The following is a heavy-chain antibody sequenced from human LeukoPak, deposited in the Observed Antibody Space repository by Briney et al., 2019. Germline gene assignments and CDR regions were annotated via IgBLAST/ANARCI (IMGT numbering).Heavy chain of an antibody. D-gene: IGHD3-10*01. CDR2: IDPSDSYT. V-gene: IGHV5-10-1*01. J-gene: IGHJ3*02. CDR1: GYSFTTYW. Sequence: GESLEISCKGSGYSFTTYWIGWVRQMPGKGLEWMGRIDPSDSYTNYSPSFQGLVTISADKSIRTAYLQWSNLKASDTAMYYCASRDDYGSGSYPPDAFDIWGQGTMVTVSS. CDR3: ASRDDYGSGSYPPDAFDI.